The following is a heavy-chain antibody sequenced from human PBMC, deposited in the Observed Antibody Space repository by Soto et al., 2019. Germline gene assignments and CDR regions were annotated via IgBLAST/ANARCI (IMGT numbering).Heavy chain of an antibody. D-gene: IGHD2-2*02. Sequence: ASVKVSCKASGYTFTSYAMHWVRQAPGQRLEWMGWINAGNGNTKYSQKFQGRVTITRDTSASTAYMELSSLRSEDTAVYYCARVLQRYCSSTSCYTLDYYYGMDVWGQGTTVTVSS. J-gene: IGHJ6*02. CDR2: INAGNGNT. V-gene: IGHV1-3*01. CDR1: GYTFTSYA. CDR3: ARVLQRYCSSTSCYTLDYYYGMDV.